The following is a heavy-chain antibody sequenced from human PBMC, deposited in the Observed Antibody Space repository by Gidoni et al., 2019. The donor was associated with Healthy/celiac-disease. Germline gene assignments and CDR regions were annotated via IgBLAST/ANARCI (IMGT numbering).Heavy chain of an antibody. V-gene: IGHV3-9*01. CDR2: ISWNSGSI. CDR3: AKDLAPRYSYGFDY. D-gene: IGHD5-18*01. Sequence: EVQLVESGGGLVQPGRSLRLSCAASGFTFDDYAMHWVRPAPGKGLEWVSGISWNSGSIGYADSVKGRFTISRDNAKNSLYLQMNSLRAEDTALYYCAKDLAPRYSYGFDYWGQGTLVTVSS. J-gene: IGHJ4*02. CDR1: GFTFDDYA.